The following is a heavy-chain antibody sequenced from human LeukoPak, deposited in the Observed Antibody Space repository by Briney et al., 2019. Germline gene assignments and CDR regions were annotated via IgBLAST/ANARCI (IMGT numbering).Heavy chain of an antibody. Sequence: GGSLRLSCAASGFTFSSFAMSWVRQAPGKGLEWVSAISGSGGSTYYADSVKGRFTISRDNSKNTLYLQMNSLRAEDTAVYYCAKASHSSSWYVPFDPWGQGTLVTVSS. CDR3: AKASHSSSWYVPFDP. D-gene: IGHD6-13*01. CDR2: ISGSGGST. CDR1: GFTFSSFA. V-gene: IGHV3-23*01. J-gene: IGHJ5*02.